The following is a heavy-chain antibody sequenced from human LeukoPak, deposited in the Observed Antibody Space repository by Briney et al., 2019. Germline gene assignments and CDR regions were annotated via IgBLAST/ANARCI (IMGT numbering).Heavy chain of an antibody. V-gene: IGHV1-18*01. CDR2: ISAYNGNT. Sequence: ASVTVSCKASGYTFTSYGISWVRQAPGQGLAWMGWISAYNGNTNYAQKLQGRVTMTTDTSTSTAYMELRSLRSDDTAVYYCVRGFTDSSGYYYHEYDDAFDIWGQGTMVTVSS. D-gene: IGHD3-22*01. CDR3: VRGFTDSSGYYYHEYDDAFDI. J-gene: IGHJ3*02. CDR1: GYTFTSYG.